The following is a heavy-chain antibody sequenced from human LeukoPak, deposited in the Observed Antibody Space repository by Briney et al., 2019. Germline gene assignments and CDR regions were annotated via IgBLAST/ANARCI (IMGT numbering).Heavy chain of an antibody. D-gene: IGHD3-22*01. V-gene: IGHV3-21*01. CDR3: ARGVDYYDSSGTIDY. J-gene: IGHJ4*02. CDR1: GFTFSSYS. Sequence: PGGSLRLSCAASGFTFSSYSMNWVRQAPGKGLEWVSSISSSSSYIYYADSVKGRFTISRDNAKNSLYLQMNSLRAEDTAVYYCARGVDYYDSSGTIDYWGQGTLVTVSS. CDR2: ISSSSSYI.